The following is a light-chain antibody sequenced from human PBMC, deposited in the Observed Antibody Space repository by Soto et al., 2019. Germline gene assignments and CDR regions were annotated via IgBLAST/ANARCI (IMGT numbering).Light chain of an antibody. CDR1: SSDVGGYNY. Sequence: QYALTQPASVSGSPGQSITISCTGTSSDVGGYNYVSWYHQHPGKAPKLMIYDVSNRPSGVSNRFSGSKSGNTASLTISGLQAEDDADYYCSSYTSSSTLVVFGGGTKVTVL. CDR3: SSYTSSSTLVV. CDR2: DVS. V-gene: IGLV2-14*01. J-gene: IGLJ2*01.